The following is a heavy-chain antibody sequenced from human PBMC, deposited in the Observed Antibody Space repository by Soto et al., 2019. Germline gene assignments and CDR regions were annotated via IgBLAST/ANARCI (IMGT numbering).Heavy chain of an antibody. CDR3: ALPTYYYDSSGYWFDY. V-gene: IGHV1-8*01. J-gene: IGHJ4*02. CDR1: GYTFTSYD. D-gene: IGHD3-22*01. Sequence: QVQLVQSGAEVKKPGASVKVSCKASGYTFTSYDINWVRQATGQGLEWMGWMNPNSGNTGYAQKFQGRVTMTRNTAISTAYMELSSLRSEDTAVYYCALPTYYYDSSGYWFDYWGQGTLVTVSS. CDR2: MNPNSGNT.